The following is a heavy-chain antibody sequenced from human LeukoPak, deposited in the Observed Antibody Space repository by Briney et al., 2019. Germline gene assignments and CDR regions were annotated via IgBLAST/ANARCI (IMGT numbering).Heavy chain of an antibody. CDR3: ARQGAFNY. Sequence: SETLSLTCTVSGGSISSSSYYWGWIRQPPGKGLEWIGSIYYSGSTYYNPSLKSRVTISVDTSKNQFSLKLSSVTAADTAVYYCARQGAFNYWGQGTLVTVSS. J-gene: IGHJ4*02. CDR2: IYYSGST. V-gene: IGHV4-39*01. D-gene: IGHD3-16*01. CDR1: GGSISSSSYY.